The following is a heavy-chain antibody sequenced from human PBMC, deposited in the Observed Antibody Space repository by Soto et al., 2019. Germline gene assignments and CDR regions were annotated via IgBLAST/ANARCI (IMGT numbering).Heavy chain of an antibody. J-gene: IGHJ4*02. V-gene: IGHV4-30-4*01. D-gene: IGHD6-19*01. Sequence: SETLPLTCSVSGGTISSGGYYWSRIRQPPGKGLEWIGSIYYSGSTYYNPSLKSRVTISVDTSKNQFSLKLNSVTAADTVVYYCASRQSSPDFDYWGQGTLVIVSS. CDR2: IYYSGST. CDR3: ASRQSSPDFDY. CDR1: GGTISSGGYY.